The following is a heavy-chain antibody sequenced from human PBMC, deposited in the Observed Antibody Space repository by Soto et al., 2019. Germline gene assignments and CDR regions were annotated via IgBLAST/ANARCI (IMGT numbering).Heavy chain of an antibody. CDR1: GFTFSSYG. CDR2: IWYDGSNK. CDR3: ARIQQLSDY. Sequence: QVQLVESGGGVVQPGRSLRLSCAASGFTFSSYGMHWVRQAPGKGLEWVAVIWYDGSNKYYADSVKGRFIISRDNSKNTLYLQMNSLRAEDTDVYYCARIQQLSDYWGQGTLVTVSS. D-gene: IGHD5-18*01. V-gene: IGHV3-33*01. J-gene: IGHJ4*02.